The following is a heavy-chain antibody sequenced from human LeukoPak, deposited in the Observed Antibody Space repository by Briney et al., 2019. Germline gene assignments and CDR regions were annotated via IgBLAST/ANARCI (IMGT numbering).Heavy chain of an antibody. CDR3: ARGGGYYSDSSDYYREEYFHH. D-gene: IGHD3-22*01. Sequence: ASVKVSCKASGYTFTGYYMHWVRQAPGQGLEWMGWINPNSGGTNYAQKFQGRVTMTRDTSISTAYMELSRLRSDDTAVYYCARGGGYYSDSSDYYREEYFHHWGQGTLVSVSS. J-gene: IGHJ1*01. V-gene: IGHV1-2*02. CDR1: GYTFTGYY. CDR2: INPNSGGT.